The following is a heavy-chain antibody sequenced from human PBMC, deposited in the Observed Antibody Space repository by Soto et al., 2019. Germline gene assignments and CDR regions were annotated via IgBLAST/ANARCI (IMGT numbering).Heavy chain of an antibody. CDR1: GFTFSIYG. V-gene: IGHV3-30*18. D-gene: IGHD4-17*01. CDR3: AKPLDGDYNWFDP. J-gene: IGHJ5*02. CDR2: ISYDGSNK. Sequence: GSLRLSCAASGFTFSIYGMHWVRQAPGKGLEWVAVISYDGSNKYYADSVKGRFTISRDNSKNTLYLQMNSLRAEDTAVYYCAKPLDGDYNWFDPWGQGTLVTVSS.